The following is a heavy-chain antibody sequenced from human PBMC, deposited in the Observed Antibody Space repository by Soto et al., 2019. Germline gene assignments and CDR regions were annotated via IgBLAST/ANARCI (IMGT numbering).Heavy chain of an antibody. J-gene: IGHJ4*01. D-gene: IGHD6-13*01. V-gene: IGHV4-34*01. CDR3: ARLSYSSSWYLDY. Sequence: SETLSLTCAVYGGSFSGYYWSWIRQPPGKGLEWIGEINHSGSTNYNPSLKSRVTISVDTSKNQFSLKLSSVTAADTAVYYCARLSYSSSWYLDYWGHGTLVTVSS. CDR1: GGSFSGYY. CDR2: INHSGST.